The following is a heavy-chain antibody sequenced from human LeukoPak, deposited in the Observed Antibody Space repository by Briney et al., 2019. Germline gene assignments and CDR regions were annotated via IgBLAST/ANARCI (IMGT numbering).Heavy chain of an antibody. J-gene: IGHJ4*02. CDR2: LTRGGDNDI. V-gene: IGHV3-21*06. Sequence: GGSLRLSCIASGFTLSAYTMNWVRQAPGKGLEWVSTLTRGGDNDIHYADSVKGRFTISRDNSKNSLYLQMNSLRADDTAVYYCVRDAYGAHSDYWGQGTLVTVSS. CDR1: GFTLSAYT. D-gene: IGHD2-21*01. CDR3: VRDAYGAHSDY.